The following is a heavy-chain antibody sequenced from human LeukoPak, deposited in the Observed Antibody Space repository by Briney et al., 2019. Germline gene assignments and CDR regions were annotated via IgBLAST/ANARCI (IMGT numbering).Heavy chain of an antibody. CDR2: IWYDGSNK. D-gene: IGHD1-26*01. J-gene: IGHJ3*02. V-gene: IGHV3-33*01. CDR3: ARQVGVDDAFDI. Sequence: PGRSLRLSCAASGFTFSNHGMHWVRQAPGKGLEWVALIWYDGSNKEYAESVKGRFTISRDNSKNTLYLQMNSLRAEDTAVYYWARQVGVDDAFDIWGQGTKVTVSS. CDR1: GFTFSNHG.